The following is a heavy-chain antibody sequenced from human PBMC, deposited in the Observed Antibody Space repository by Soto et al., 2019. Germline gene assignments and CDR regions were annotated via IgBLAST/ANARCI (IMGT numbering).Heavy chain of an antibody. D-gene: IGHD1-1*01. V-gene: IGHV4-59*08. CDR1: DGSLSPNY. J-gene: IGHJ5*02. CDR2: IYYSGNT. Sequence: SETLSLTCTGSDGSLSPNYWSWIRQPPGKGLEWIGYIYYSGNTKYNPSLKSRVTISVDTSKNQFSLRLTSVTAADTAVYYCAKQGGKYGIRSFDPWGQGTLVTAPQ. CDR3: AKQGGKYGIRSFDP.